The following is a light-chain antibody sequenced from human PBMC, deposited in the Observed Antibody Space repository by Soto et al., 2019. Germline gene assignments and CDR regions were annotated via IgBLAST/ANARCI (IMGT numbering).Light chain of an antibody. V-gene: IGKV3-11*01. CDR3: QQRSNWSPV. J-gene: IGKJ4*01. Sequence: EIVLTQSPATLSLSPGERATLSCRASQSVSSYLAWYQQKPGQAPRLLIDDASNRATGIPARFSGSGSGTDFTLTISRLEPEDFAVYYCQQRSNWSPVFGGGTKVEIK. CDR1: QSVSSY. CDR2: DAS.